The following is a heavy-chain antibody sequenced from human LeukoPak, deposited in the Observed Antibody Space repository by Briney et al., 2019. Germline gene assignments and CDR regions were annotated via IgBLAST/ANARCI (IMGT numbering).Heavy chain of an antibody. CDR1: GFTFSIYA. Sequence: GSLRLSCSASGFTFSIYAMHWVRQAPGKGLEGVAVISYDGSNKYYADSVKGRFTISRDNSKNTLYLQMNSLRPEDTAVYYCARDGPRYGDMRNWFEPWGQGTLVTVSS. J-gene: IGHJ5*02. CDR2: ISYDGSNK. CDR3: ARDGPRYGDMRNWFEP. V-gene: IGHV3-30-3*01. D-gene: IGHD4-17*01.